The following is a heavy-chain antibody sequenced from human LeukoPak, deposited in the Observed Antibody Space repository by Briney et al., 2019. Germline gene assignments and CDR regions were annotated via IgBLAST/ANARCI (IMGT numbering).Heavy chain of an antibody. CDR2: FDPEDGET. J-gene: IGHJ5*02. CDR1: GYTLTELS. CDR3: ARHGTSGTNLNWFDP. D-gene: IGHD1-1*01. Sequence: GASVKVSCKVSGYTLTELSMHWVRQAPGKGLEWMGGFDPEDGETIYAQKFQGRVTMTEDTSTDTAYMELSSLRSADTAVYYCARHGTSGTNLNWFDPWGQGTLVTVSS. V-gene: IGHV1-24*01.